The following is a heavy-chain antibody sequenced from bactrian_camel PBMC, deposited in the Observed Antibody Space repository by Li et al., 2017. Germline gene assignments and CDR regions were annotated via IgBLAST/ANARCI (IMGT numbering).Heavy chain of an antibody. V-gene: IGHV3-2*01. Sequence: HVQLVESGGGSVQAGGSLRVSCGVSGLTFSSYYMNWVRQAPGKGLEWVSSIYTSGNTYYADSAKGRFTISRDNAKNTLNLQMNALKTEDTAVYYCAPGWYTYNYWGQGTQVTVS. CDR1: GLTFSSYY. CDR3: APGWYTYNY. CDR2: IYTSGNT. J-gene: IGHJ4*01. D-gene: IGHD6*01.